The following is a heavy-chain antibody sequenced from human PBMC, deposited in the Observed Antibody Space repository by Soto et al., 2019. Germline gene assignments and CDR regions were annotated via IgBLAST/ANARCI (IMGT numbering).Heavy chain of an antibody. Sequence: ASVKLSCKAFGYNFTESNINSVRQATEQGLERMGWMKPNSGNTGYAQKFQGRVTMTRDMSITTDYMELNHQSHHHQAVYYCGRGRSGQIVVFHWGQGTPGTVSS. D-gene: IGHD1-26*01. J-gene: IGHJ4*02. CDR1: GYNFTESN. CDR3: GRGRSGQIVVFH. CDR2: MKPNSGNT. V-gene: IGHV1-8*01.